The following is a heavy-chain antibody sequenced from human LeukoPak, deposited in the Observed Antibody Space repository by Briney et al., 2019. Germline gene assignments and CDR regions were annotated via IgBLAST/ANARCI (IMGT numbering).Heavy chain of an antibody. CDR3: VRGWRNMDV. CDR2: VNNNGGTT. D-gene: IGHD5-24*01. J-gene: IGHJ6*02. V-gene: IGHV3-64D*06. Sequence: GGSLRLSCSASGFIFTSYPMHWVRQAPGKGLEYVAVVNNNGGTTYYADSVKGRFTISRDNSKNTLYLQMSSLRPEDTVVYYCVRGWRNMDVWGQGTTVTVSS. CDR1: GFIFTSYP.